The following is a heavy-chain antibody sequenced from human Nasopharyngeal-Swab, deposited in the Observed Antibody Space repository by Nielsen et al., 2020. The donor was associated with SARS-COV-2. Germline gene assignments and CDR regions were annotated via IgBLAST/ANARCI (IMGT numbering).Heavy chain of an antibody. D-gene: IGHD3-3*01. CDR3: ARDVIIYDFWSGYYQDPVSYYMDV. J-gene: IGHJ6*03. CDR1: GYTFTSYY. Sequence: SVNVSCKASGYTFTSYYMNWVRQAPGQGLEWMGIINPSGGSTSYAQKFQGRVTMTRDTSTSTVYMELSSLRSEDTAVYYCARDVIIYDFWSGYYQDPVSYYMDVWGKGTTVTVSS. V-gene: IGHV1-46*01. CDR2: INPSGGST.